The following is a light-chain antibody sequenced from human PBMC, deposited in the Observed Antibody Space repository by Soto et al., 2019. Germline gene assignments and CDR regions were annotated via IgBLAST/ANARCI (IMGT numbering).Light chain of an antibody. J-gene: IGKJ4*01. V-gene: IGKV3-20*01. CDR3: QQYGSSALT. Sequence: EIVLTQSPGTLSLSPGERATLSCRASQSVSSIYLAWYQQKPGQAPRLLIYGASSRPTGIPDMFSGSGSGTDFTLTISRLEPEDFAVYYCQQYGSSALTFGGGTKVEIK. CDR2: GAS. CDR1: QSVSSIY.